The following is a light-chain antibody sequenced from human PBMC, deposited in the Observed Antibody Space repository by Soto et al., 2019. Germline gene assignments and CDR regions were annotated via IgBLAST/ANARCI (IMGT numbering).Light chain of an antibody. V-gene: IGKV3-20*01. CDR2: GVT. J-gene: IGKJ2*01. Sequence: VLLTQSPGTLSLSPGERATLSCRASQDVSNRYFAWYQQKPGQAPRLLIYGVTSSATGIPDRFSGSGSGTDFTLTISRLVPDALAVYECEQDCAVPRSVGQGTKLEIK. CDR1: QDVSNRY. CDR3: EQDCAVPRS.